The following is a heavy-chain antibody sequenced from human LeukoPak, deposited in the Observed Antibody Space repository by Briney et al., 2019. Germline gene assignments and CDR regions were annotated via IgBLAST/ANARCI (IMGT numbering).Heavy chain of an antibody. CDR1: GGSISSSSYY. D-gene: IGHD2-2*01. V-gene: IGHV4-39*07. CDR2: IYYSGST. CDR3: ARLTSNGATYFEY. J-gene: IGHJ4*02. Sequence: SETLSLTCTVSGGSISSSSYYWSWIRQPPGKGLEWIGNIYYSGSTYCDPPLKSRVTISIDTSRNQFSLKLSSVTAADTAVYYCARLTSNGATYFEYWGQGTLVTVSS.